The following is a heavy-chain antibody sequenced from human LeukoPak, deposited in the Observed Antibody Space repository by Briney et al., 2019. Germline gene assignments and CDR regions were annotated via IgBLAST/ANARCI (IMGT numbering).Heavy chain of an antibody. CDR1: GFTFSSYA. D-gene: IGHD3-10*01. CDR2: ISYDGSNK. Sequence: PGRSLRLSCAASGFTFSSYAMHWVRQAPGKGLEWVAVISYDGSNKYYADSVKGRFTISRDNSKNTLYLQMNSLRAEDTAVYYCARAGGGFDYWGRGTLVTVSS. J-gene: IGHJ4*02. CDR3: ARAGGGFDY. V-gene: IGHV3-30*04.